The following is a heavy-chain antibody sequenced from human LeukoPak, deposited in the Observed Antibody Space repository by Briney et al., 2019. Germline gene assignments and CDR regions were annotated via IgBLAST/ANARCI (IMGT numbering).Heavy chain of an antibody. CDR2: IYYSGST. CDR3: ARADYGDYVPFGY. V-gene: IGHV4-59*12. J-gene: IGHJ4*02. Sequence: KASETLSLTCTVSGGSISSYYWSWIRQPPGKGLEWIGYIYYSGSTNYNPSLKSRVTISVDTSKNQFSLKLSSVTAADTAVYYCARADYGDYVPFGYWGQGTLVTVSS. D-gene: IGHD4-17*01. CDR1: GGSISSYY.